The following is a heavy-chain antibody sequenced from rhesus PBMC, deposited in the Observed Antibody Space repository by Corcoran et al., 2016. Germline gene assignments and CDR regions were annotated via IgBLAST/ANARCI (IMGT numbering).Heavy chain of an antibody. D-gene: IGHD5-24*01. CDR2: IYGSSGST. Sequence: QVQLQASGPGLVKPSETLSLPCAVSVGSISDNYFWNWIRQLPGKGLEWFGKIYGSSGSTYYNPSLKSRVTISKDTSKNQFSLKLSSVSAADTAVYFCAREGTVSYFDHWGQGVLVTVSS. CDR1: VGSISDNYF. CDR3: AREGTVSYFDH. V-gene: IGHV4S9*01. J-gene: IGHJ4*01.